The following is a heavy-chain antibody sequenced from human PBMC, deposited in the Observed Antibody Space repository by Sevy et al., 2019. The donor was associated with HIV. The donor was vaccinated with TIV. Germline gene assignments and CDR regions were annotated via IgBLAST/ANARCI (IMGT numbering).Heavy chain of an antibody. CDR1: GFTFSRYS. V-gene: IGHV3-21*01. J-gene: IGHJ3*02. Sequence: GGSLRLCCAASGFTFSRYSMNWVRQAPGKGLEWVSCISATSSYKKYADSVKGRFTISRDNAKNLLYLQMNSLRAEDTAVYYCVRDSSGYESGDAFDIWGQGTVVTVSS. CDR3: VRDSSGYESGDAFDI. D-gene: IGHD3-22*01. CDR2: ISATSSYK.